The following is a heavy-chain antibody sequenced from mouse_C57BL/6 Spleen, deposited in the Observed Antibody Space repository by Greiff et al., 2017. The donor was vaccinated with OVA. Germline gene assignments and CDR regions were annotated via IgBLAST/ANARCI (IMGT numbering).Heavy chain of an antibody. D-gene: IGHD2-4*01. CDR1: GYTFTGYW. CDR2: ILPGSGST. J-gene: IGHJ4*01. Sequence: QVQLQQSGAELMKPGASVKLSCKATGYTFTGYWIEWVKQRPGHGLEWIGEILPGSGSTNYNEKFKGKATFTADTSSNTAYMQLSSLTTEDSAIYYCARGGIYYDYDGGYYYAMDYWGQGTSVTVSA. V-gene: IGHV1-9*01. CDR3: ARGGIYYDYDGGYYYAMDY.